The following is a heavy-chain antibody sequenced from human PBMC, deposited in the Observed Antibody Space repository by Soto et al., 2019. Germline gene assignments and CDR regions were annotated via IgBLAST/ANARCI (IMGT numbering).Heavy chain of an antibody. Sequence: ASVKVSCKASGYTFTSYGISWVRQAHGQGLEWMGWISAYNGNTNYAQKLQGRVTMTTDTSTSTAYMELRSLRSDDTAVYYCARADYYGSGSYYTLPTLFDYWGQGTLVTVSS. D-gene: IGHD3-10*01. V-gene: IGHV1-18*01. CDR3: ARADYYGSGSYYTLPTLFDY. CDR1: GYTFTSYG. J-gene: IGHJ4*02. CDR2: ISAYNGNT.